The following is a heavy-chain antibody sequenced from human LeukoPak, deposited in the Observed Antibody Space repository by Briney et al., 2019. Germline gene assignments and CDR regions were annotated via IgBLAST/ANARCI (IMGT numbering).Heavy chain of an antibody. J-gene: IGHJ4*02. D-gene: IGHD5-18*01. Sequence: GGSLRLSCAASGFTFDDYAMHWVRQAPGKGLEWVSGISWNSGSIGYADSVKGRFTISRDNAKNSLYLQMNSLRAEDTAVYYCARGESAGTAMVYFDYWGQGTLVTVSS. CDR1: GFTFDDYA. CDR3: ARGESAGTAMVYFDY. V-gene: IGHV3-9*01. CDR2: ISWNSGSI.